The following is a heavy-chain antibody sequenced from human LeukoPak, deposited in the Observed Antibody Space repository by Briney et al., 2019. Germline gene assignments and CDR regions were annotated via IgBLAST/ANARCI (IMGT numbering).Heavy chain of an antibody. V-gene: IGHV3-23*01. CDR3: TTQDYDFWSGYPFDY. CDR2: ISGSGDST. CDR1: GFPFSGYA. Sequence: GSLRLSCATSGFPFSGYAMSWVRQAPGKGLGWVSAISGSGDSTYYADSVKGRFTISRDKSKNTLYLQMNSLRAEDTAAYYCTTQDYDFWSGYPFDYWGQGTLVTVSS. J-gene: IGHJ4*02. D-gene: IGHD3-3*01.